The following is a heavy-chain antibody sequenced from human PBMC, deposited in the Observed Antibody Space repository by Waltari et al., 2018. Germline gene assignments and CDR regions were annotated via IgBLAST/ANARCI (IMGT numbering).Heavy chain of an antibody. J-gene: IGHJ4*02. CDR3: ARVLLGCSYTSCYLDN. Sequence: VQLQESGPGLVKPSGTLPLTCAVSGDSLRRSDRWNGVRQSPGKGLEWIGEISHYGTTKYNPSLKSRVTISLDTSKNHFSLNLSSVTAADTAVYYCARVLLGCSYTSCYLDNWGPGTLVTVSP. V-gene: IGHV4-4*02. CDR1: GDSLRRSDR. D-gene: IGHD2-2*01. CDR2: ISHYGTT.